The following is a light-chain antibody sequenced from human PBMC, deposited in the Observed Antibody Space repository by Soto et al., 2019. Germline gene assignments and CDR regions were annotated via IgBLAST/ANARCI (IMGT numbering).Light chain of an antibody. J-gene: IGLJ3*02. CDR2: EVS. CDR3: SSFTSRSAQV. Sequence: QSALTQPASVSGSPGQSITISCTGTSSDVGGYNYVSWYQQHPGKVPKLMIYEVSNRPSGVSNRFSGSKSANAASLTTSGLQADEEADYYWSSFTSRSAQVFGGGTKLTVL. CDR1: SSDVGGYNY. V-gene: IGLV2-14*01.